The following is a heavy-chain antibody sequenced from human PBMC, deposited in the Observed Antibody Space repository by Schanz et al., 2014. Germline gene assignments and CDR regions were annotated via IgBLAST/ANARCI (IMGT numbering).Heavy chain of an antibody. CDR2: ISPYNGNT. CDR1: GYTFSSYG. Sequence: QVQLVQSGAEVKKPGASVKVSCKTSGYTFSSYGITWVRQAPGQGLEWMGWISPYNGNTNYAPKDQGRVTVTTDTATSTVYMELSGLRSEDTAVYYCASAGAGYSSSWDFDYWGQGTLVTVSS. J-gene: IGHJ4*02. CDR3: ASAGAGYSSSWDFDY. V-gene: IGHV1-18*01. D-gene: IGHD6-13*01.